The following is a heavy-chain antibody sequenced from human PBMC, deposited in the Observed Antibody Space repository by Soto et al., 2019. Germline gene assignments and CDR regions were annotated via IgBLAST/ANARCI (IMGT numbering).Heavy chain of an antibody. CDR2: IYYSGST. J-gene: IGHJ4*02. D-gene: IGHD2-21*02. Sequence: QVQLQESGPGLVKPSQTLSLTCTVSGGSISSGDYYWSWIRQPPGKGLEWIGHIYYSGSTYYNPSLKSRMTTSVPTSKIQVSLTPSSVIAAATAVYCRTIEGGHSVSFDYWGQGTLVTVSS. CDR1: GGSISSGDYY. V-gene: IGHV4-30-4*01. CDR3: TIEGGHSVSFDY.